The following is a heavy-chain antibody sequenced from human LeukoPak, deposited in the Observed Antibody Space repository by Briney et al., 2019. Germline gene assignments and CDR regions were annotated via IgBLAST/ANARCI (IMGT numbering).Heavy chain of an antibody. V-gene: IGHV1-18*01. CDR2: ISAYNGNT. CDR1: GYTFTSYG. Sequence: GASVKVSCKASGYTFTSYGISWVRQAPGQGLEWMGWISAYNGNTNYAQKLQGRVTMTTDTSTSTAYMELRSLRSDDTAVYYCARVPLYCSSTSCYVSYYYYGMDVWGQGTTVTVSS. D-gene: IGHD2-2*01. CDR3: ARVPLYCSSTSCYVSYYYYGMDV. J-gene: IGHJ6*02.